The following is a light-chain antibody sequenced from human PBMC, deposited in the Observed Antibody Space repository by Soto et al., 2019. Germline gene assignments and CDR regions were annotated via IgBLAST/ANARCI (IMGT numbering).Light chain of an antibody. CDR3: QQYISLPWT. V-gene: IGKV1-5*03. CDR2: EAS. CDR1: QIINTY. Sequence: DIPMTQSPSTLSASVGDTVTISCRASQIINTYLAWYQQEPGKAPKLLLFEASALKSGVPSRFSGSGSATEFTLTISSLQPDDFATYYCQQYISLPWTFGQGSKVEVK. J-gene: IGKJ1*01.